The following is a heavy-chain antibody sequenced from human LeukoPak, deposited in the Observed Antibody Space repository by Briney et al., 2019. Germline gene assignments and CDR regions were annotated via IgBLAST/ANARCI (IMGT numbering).Heavy chain of an antibody. D-gene: IGHD6-13*01. CDR3: ARLTAAAGVVY. CDR2: INHSGST. Sequence: SETLSLTCAVYGGAFSGYYWSWFRQPPGKGLEWIGEINHSGSTNYNPSLKSRVTISVDTSKNQFSLKLSSVTAADTAVYYCARLTAAAGVVYWGQGTLVTVSS. J-gene: IGHJ4*02. CDR1: GGAFSGYY. V-gene: IGHV4-34*01.